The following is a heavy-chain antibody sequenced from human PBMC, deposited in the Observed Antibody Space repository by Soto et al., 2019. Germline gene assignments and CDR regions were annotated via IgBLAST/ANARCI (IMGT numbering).Heavy chain of an antibody. Sequence: QVQLLQSGAEVKETGSSVKVSCKSSGYIFKNYAVTWLRQAPGQGLEWMGGIIPVFGTPDYSQKFRCRVTITAYESTSTVYMGLRSLTSEDTAGYYLASRLYNNVWGSYRHWGQGTLVTASS. CDR2: IIPVFGTP. V-gene: IGHV1-69*01. CDR3: ASRLYNNVWGSYRH. J-gene: IGHJ4*02. D-gene: IGHD3-16*02. CDR1: GYIFKNYA.